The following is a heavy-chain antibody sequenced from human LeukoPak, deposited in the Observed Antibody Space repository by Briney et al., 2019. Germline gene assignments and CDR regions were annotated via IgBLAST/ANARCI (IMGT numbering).Heavy chain of an antibody. V-gene: IGHV3-23*01. CDR2: ISGSGGST. CDR1: GFTFSRYG. Sequence: GGTLRLSCAASGFTFSRYGMSGVRQAPGKGLEGVSAISGSGGSTYYADSVKGRFTISRDNSKNTLYLQINSLRAEDTAVYYCAKDHLPGIVVADRDYWGQGTLVTVSS. CDR3: AKDHLPGIVVADRDY. D-gene: IGHD6-19*01. J-gene: IGHJ4*02.